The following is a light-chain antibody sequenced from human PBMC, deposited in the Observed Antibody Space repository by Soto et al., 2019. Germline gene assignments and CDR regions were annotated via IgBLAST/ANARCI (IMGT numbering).Light chain of an antibody. CDR3: QQYSSWPFT. CDR1: QSVGNN. Sequence: EIVLTQSPATLSVFPGEKATLSCGASQSVGNNLAWYHQKPGQAPRPLIYGASTRATGVPARFSGSGSGTEFTLTISSLQSEDSAIYYCQQYSSWPFTFSPGTKVAIE. J-gene: IGKJ3*01. CDR2: GAS. V-gene: IGKV3-15*01.